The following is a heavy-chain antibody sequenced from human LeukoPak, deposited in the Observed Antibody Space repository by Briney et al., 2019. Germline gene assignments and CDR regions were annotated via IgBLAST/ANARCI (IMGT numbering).Heavy chain of an antibody. J-gene: IGHJ5*02. CDR2: ISSSSSYI. V-gene: IGHV3-21*01. CDR3: ASLPATATPFDP. Sequence: GGSLRLSCAASGFTFSSYSMNWVRQAPGKGLEWVSSISSSSSYIYYADSVKGRFTISRDNAENSLYLQMNSLRAEDTAVYYCASLPATATPFDPWGQGTLVTVSS. D-gene: IGHD2-15*01. CDR1: GFTFSSYS.